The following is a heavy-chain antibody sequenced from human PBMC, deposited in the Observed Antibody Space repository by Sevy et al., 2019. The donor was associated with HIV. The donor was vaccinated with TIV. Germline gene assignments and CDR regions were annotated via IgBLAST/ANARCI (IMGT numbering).Heavy chain of an antibody. D-gene: IGHD6-19*01. CDR2: ISGSGDNT. J-gene: IGHJ4*02. CDR1: GFTFSNYA. Sequence: GGSLRLSCAASGFTFSNYAMSWVRRAPVKGLEWVSGISGSGDNTDFADSVKDRFTISRDNSKNTMFLQMNRLRAEDTAVYYCANGRYNSGWYAPGYFDNWGQGTLVTVSS. CDR3: ANGRYNSGWYAPGYFDN. V-gene: IGHV3-23*01.